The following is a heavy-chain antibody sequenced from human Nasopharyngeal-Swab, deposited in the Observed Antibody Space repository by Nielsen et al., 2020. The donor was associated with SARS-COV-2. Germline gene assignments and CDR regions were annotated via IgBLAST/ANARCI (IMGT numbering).Heavy chain of an antibody. Sequence: ASVKVSCKASGYTFTSYAMNWVRQAPGQGLERMGWINTNTGNPTYAQGFTGRFVFSLDTSVSTAYLQISSLKAEDTAAYYCARARGQPHNYYYYGMDVWGQGTTVTVSS. CDR3: ARARGQPHNYYYYGMDV. J-gene: IGHJ6*02. CDR1: GYTFTSYA. CDR2: INTNTGNP. V-gene: IGHV7-4-1*02.